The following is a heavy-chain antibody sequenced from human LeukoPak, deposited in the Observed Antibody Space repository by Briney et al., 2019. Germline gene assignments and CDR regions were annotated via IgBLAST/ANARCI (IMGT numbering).Heavy chain of an antibody. Sequence: SETLSLTCSVSGGSTSSYYWSWIRQPPGKQLEWIGYIYYSGSTNYNPSLKSRVTISIDTSKNQFSLNLTSVTAADTAVYYCARLKLYFDFSAGNHYYFDSWGQGTLVIVSS. CDR2: IYYSGST. V-gene: IGHV4-59*08. D-gene: IGHD3-3*01. CDR1: GGSTSSYY. J-gene: IGHJ4*01. CDR3: ARLKLYFDFSAGNHYYFDS.